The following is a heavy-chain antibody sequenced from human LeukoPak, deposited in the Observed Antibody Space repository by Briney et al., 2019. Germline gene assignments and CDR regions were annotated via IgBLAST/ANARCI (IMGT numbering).Heavy chain of an antibody. Sequence: GGSLRLSCAASGFTFSGSAMHWVRQASGKGLEWVGRIRSKANSYATAYAASVKGRFTISRDDSKNTAYLQMNSLKTEDTAVYYCTRQTMVRGVDAFDIWGQGTMVTVSS. V-gene: IGHV3-73*01. CDR3: TRQTMVRGVDAFDI. CDR2: IRSKANSYAT. J-gene: IGHJ3*02. D-gene: IGHD3-10*01. CDR1: GFTFSGSA.